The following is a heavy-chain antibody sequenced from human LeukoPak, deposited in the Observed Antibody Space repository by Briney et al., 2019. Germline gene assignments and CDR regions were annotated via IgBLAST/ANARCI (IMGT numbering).Heavy chain of an antibody. CDR2: IIPIFGTA. V-gene: IGHV1-69*05. J-gene: IGHJ4*02. D-gene: IGHD3-10*01. CDR1: GGTFSSYA. CDR3: ARSGLIRGLIITPFDY. Sequence: SVKVSCKASGGTFSSYAISWVRQAPGQGLEWMGGIIPIFGTANYAQKFQGRVTITTDESTSTAYMELSSLRSEDTAVYYCARSGLIRGLIITPFDYWGQGTLVTVSS.